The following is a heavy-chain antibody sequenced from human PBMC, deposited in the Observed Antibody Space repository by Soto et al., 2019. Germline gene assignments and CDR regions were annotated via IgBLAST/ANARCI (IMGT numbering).Heavy chain of an antibody. Sequence: SETPSLTCTVSGGSISSYYWSWIRQPPGKGLEWIGYIYYSGSTNYNPSLKSRVTISVDTSKNQFSLKLSSVTAADTAVYYCARSHAFDIWGQGTMVTVSS. CDR1: GGSISSYY. V-gene: IGHV4-59*08. J-gene: IGHJ3*02. CDR3: ARSHAFDI. CDR2: IYYSGST.